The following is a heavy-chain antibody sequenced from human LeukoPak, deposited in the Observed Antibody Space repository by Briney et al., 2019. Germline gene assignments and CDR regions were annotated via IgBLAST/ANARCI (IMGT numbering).Heavy chain of an antibody. D-gene: IGHD2/OR15-2a*01. J-gene: IGHJ4*02. CDR2: IYHGGTT. CDR1: GGSISSYY. V-gene: IGHV4-59*12. CDR3: VTSSHYCLKN. Sequence: PSETLSLTCTVSGGSISSYYWSWIRQPPGKGLEWIGEIYHGGTTNYNPPLRSRVTISVDKSKNVFSLDLSSVTAADTAIYYCVTSSHYCLKNWGQGTLVTVSS.